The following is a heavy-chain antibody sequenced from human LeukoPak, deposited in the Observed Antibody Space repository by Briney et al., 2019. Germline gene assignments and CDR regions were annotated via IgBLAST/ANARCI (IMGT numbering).Heavy chain of an antibody. CDR2: IYYSGST. CDR1: GGSISSYY. CDR3: ARALPGGSGSYGDY. V-gene: IGHV4-59*08. J-gene: IGHJ4*02. D-gene: IGHD3-10*01. Sequence: SETLSLTCTVSGGSISSYYWSWIRQPPGKGLEWIGYIYYSGSTNYNPSLKNRVTISVDTSKNQFSLKLSSVTAADTAVYYCARALPGGSGSYGDYWGQGTLVTVSS.